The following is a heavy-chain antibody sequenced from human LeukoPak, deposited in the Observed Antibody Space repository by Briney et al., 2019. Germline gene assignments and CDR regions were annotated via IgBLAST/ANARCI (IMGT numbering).Heavy chain of an antibody. CDR2: ISSNGGST. CDR1: GFSFSRYT. CDR3: ASSYDSSGYTPFDY. V-gene: IGHV3-64*01. D-gene: IGHD3-22*01. J-gene: IGHJ4*02. Sequence: GGSLRLSCAASGFSFSRYTMHWVRQAPGKGLEYVSAISSNGGSTYYVKSVRGRFTISRDNSKKTLYLQMGSLRAEDMAVYYCASSYDSSGYTPFDYWGQGTLVTVSS.